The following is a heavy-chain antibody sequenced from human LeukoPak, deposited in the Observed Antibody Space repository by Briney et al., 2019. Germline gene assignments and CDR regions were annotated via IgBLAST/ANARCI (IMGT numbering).Heavy chain of an antibody. J-gene: IGHJ3*02. Sequence: GGSLRLSCAASGFTFSSYSMNWVRQAPGKGLEWVSYISSSSSTIYYADSVKGRFTISRDNAKNSLYLQMNSLRSEDTAVYYCARAWEGGVGGSYYVHAFDIWGQGTMVTVSS. CDR1: GFTFSSYS. CDR2: ISSSSSTI. V-gene: IGHV3-48*01. CDR3: ARAWEGGVGGSYYVHAFDI. D-gene: IGHD1-26*01.